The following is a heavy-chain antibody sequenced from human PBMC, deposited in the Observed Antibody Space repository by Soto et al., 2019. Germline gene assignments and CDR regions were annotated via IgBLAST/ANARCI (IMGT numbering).Heavy chain of an antibody. D-gene: IGHD3-3*01. J-gene: IGHJ3*02. Sequence: ASVKVSCKASGYTFTSYYMHWVRQAPGQGLEWMGIINPSGGSTSYAQKFQGRVTMTRDTSTSTVYMELSSLRSEDTAVYYCAREAKDDGYDFWSGSMDAFDIWGQGTMVTVSS. CDR1: GYTFTSYY. CDR2: INPSGGST. V-gene: IGHV1-46*03. CDR3: AREAKDDGYDFWSGSMDAFDI.